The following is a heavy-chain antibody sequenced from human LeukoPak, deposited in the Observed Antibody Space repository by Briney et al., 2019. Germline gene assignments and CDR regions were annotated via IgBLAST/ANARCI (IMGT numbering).Heavy chain of an antibody. V-gene: IGHV3-48*04. CDR1: GFTFKDYG. CDR3: ARAVVTAIVDY. D-gene: IGHD2-21*02. CDR2: ISSSGSTI. J-gene: IGHJ4*02. Sequence: GGSLRLSCAATGFTFKDYGMHWVRQAPGKGLEWVSYISSSGSTIYYADSVKGRFTISRDNAKNSLYLQMNSLRAEDTAVYYCARAVVTAIVDYWGQGTLVTVSS.